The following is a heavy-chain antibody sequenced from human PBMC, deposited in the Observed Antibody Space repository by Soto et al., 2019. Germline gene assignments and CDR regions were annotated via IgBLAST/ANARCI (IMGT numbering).Heavy chain of an antibody. Sequence: LRLSCAASGFTYSNFAMYWVRQAPGKGLEWVTVISYDGSHKYYADSVKGRFTISRDNSKNTLYLQMNNLRAEDSAVYFCARDYSYQRAMDVWGQGTTVTVSS. J-gene: IGHJ6*02. D-gene: IGHD2-15*01. CDR2: ISYDGSHK. CDR3: ARDYSYQRAMDV. V-gene: IGHV3-30-3*01. CDR1: GFTYSNFA.